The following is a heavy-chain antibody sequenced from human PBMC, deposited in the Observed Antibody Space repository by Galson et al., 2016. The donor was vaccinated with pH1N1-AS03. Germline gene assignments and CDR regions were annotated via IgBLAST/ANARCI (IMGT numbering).Heavy chain of an antibody. J-gene: IGHJ4*02. CDR1: GYTFSDYY. CDR3: ARGGGSSLDY. D-gene: IGHD1-26*01. Sequence: SVKVSSKASGYTFSDYYMHWVRQAPGQELEWMGWINPSSGGTKYTQKFQGRVTMTRDTSISTAYMELSRLTSDDTAVYFCARGGGSSLDYWGQGTLVPVSS. V-gene: IGHV1-2*02. CDR2: INPSSGGT.